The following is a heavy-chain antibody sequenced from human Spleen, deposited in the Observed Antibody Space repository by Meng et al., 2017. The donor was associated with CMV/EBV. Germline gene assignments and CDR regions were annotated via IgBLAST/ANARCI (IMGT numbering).Heavy chain of an antibody. D-gene: IGHD5-18*01. V-gene: IGHV4-31*02. CDR1: SISSGGYY. J-gene: IGHJ5*02. Sequence: SISSGGYYWSWSRQHPGKGLEWSGYIYYSGGTYYNPSLKSRVTISVDTSKNQFSLKLRSVTAADTAVYYCASSLDKYSYGWGWFDPWGQGTLVTVSS. CDR3: ASSLDKYSYGWGWFDP. CDR2: IYYSGGT.